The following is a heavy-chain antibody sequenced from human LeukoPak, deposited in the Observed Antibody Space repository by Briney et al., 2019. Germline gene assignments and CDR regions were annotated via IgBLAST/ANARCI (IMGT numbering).Heavy chain of an antibody. CDR3: ARYPSSGYPLYGMDV. CDR2: ISSNGGGT. V-gene: IGHV3-64*01. Sequence: GGSLRLSCAASGFAFSSYAMHWVRRAPGKGLEYVSAISSNGGGTYYANSVKGRFTISRDNSKNTLYLQMGGLRAEDMAVYYCARYPSSGYPLYGMDVWGQGTTVTVSS. CDR1: GFAFSSYA. J-gene: IGHJ6*02. D-gene: IGHD3-22*01.